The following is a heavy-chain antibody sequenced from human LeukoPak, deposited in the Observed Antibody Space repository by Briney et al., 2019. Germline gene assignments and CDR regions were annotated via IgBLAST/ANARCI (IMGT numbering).Heavy chain of an antibody. J-gene: IGHJ4*02. CDR2: ISYDGSNK. Sequence: PGGSLRLSCAASGFTFSSYAMHWVRQAPGKGLEWVAVISYDGSNKYYADSVKGRFTISRDNSKSTLYLQMNSLRAEDTAVYYCARDGPQPGYCTNGVCYEFDYWGQGTLVTVSS. CDR3: ARDGPQPGYCTNGVCYEFDY. V-gene: IGHV3-30-3*01. D-gene: IGHD2-8*01. CDR1: GFTFSSYA.